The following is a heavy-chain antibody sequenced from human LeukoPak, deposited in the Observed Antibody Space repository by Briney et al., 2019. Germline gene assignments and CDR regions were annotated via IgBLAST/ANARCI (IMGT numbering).Heavy chain of an antibody. CDR2: ISGSGGGT. J-gene: IGHJ4*02. Sequence: PEGSLRLSCAASGFTFSSYAMSWVRQAPGKGLEWVSGISGSGGGTYYADSVKGRFTISRDNSKNTLFLQMNSLRADDTAVYYCAKSVDYSNYGVDYWGQGTLVTVSS. D-gene: IGHD4-11*01. V-gene: IGHV3-23*01. CDR3: AKSVDYSNYGVDY. CDR1: GFTFSSYA.